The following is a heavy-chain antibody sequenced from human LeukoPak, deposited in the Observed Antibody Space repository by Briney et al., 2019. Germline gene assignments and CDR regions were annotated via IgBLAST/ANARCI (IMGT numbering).Heavy chain of an antibody. CDR3: ARGGGLDV. CDR2: INHNGNVN. CDR1: GFTFSSYW. Sequence: GGSLRLSCAASGFTFSSYWMNWARQAPGKGLEWVASINHNGNVNYYVDPVKGRFTVSRDNAKNSLYLQMSNLRAEDTAVYFCARGGGLDVWGQGATVTVSS. J-gene: IGHJ6*02. V-gene: IGHV3-7*03. D-gene: IGHD3-16*01.